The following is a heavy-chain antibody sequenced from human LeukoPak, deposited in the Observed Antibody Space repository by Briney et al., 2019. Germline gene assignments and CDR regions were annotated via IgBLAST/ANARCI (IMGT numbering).Heavy chain of an antibody. V-gene: IGHV3-66*04. J-gene: IGHJ4*02. Sequence: GGSLRLSCAASAFTVSSNYMSWVRQAPGKGLEWVSIIYSGGTTYYADSVKGRFTISRDNSENTLYLQMNNLRAEDTAVYYCAKQVAAPGPIDYWGQGTLVTVSS. CDR1: AFTVSSNY. CDR3: AKQVAAPGPIDY. D-gene: IGHD5-12*01. CDR2: IYSGGTT.